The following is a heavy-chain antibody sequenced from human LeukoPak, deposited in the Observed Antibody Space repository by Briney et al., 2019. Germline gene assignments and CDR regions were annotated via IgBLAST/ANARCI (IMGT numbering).Heavy chain of an antibody. D-gene: IGHD2-21*02. CDR3: ASAYCGGDCTPYWYFDL. CDR1: GGSISSGGYY. J-gene: IGHJ2*01. CDR2: IYHSGST. Sequence: KPSETLSLTCTVSGGSISSGGYYWSWIRQPPGKGLEWIGYIYHSGSTYYNPSLKSRVTISVDRSKNQFSLKLSSVTAADTAVYYCASAYCGGDCTPYWYFDLWGRGTLVTVSS. V-gene: IGHV4-30-2*01.